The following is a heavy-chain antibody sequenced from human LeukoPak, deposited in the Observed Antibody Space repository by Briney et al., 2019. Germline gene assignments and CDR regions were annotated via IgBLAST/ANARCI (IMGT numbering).Heavy chain of an antibody. V-gene: IGHV4-30-4*01. D-gene: IGHD3-22*01. Sequence: SETLSLTCTVSGGSISSGDYYWSWIRQPPGKGLEWVGYIYYSGSTSYNPSLKSRVTISVDTSKNQFSLKLSSVTAADTAVYYCARAGRGYYDSSGYYYSAFDIWGQGTMVTVSS. CDR3: ARAGRGYYDSSGYYYSAFDI. CDR2: IYYSGST. J-gene: IGHJ3*02. CDR1: GGSISSGDYY.